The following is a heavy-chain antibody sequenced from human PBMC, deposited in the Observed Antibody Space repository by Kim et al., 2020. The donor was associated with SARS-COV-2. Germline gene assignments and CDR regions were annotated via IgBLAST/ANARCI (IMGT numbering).Heavy chain of an antibody. D-gene: IGHD1-1*01. Sequence: VKGRFTISRDNSKNHLYLQMNSLQADDTAVYFCARGGTVMTYYFYYPMDVWGQGTTVTVSS. CDR3: ARGGTVMTYYFYYPMDV. J-gene: IGHJ6*02. V-gene: IGHV3-30*01.